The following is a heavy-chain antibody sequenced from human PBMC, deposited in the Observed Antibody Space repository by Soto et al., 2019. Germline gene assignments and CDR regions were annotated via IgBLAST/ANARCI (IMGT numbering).Heavy chain of an antibody. CDR3: AKGTTAVYCFDF. J-gene: IGHJ4*02. CDR2: ISATGGSA. CDR1: GFTFSSYA. Sequence: DVQLLESGGGLVQPGGSLRLSCAASGFTFSSYAMSWVRQAPGKGPERVSAISATGGSAFYADSVKGRFTISRDNSKNTVFLQIDSLVTEDTAVYYCAKGTTAVYCFDFWGQGTLVTVSS. V-gene: IGHV3-23*01. D-gene: IGHD2-15*01.